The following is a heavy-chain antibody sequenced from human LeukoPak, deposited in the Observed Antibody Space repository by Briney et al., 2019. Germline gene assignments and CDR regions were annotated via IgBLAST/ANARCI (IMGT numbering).Heavy chain of an antibody. V-gene: IGHV1-3*01. CDR3: ARGRWSATTASYYLDF. J-gene: IGHJ4*02. Sequence: ASVKVSCMASGYIFTDYAILWVRQAPGQRLEWLGWINAGNGNTKYSQNFQGRVTLTRDTSATTASMEMNSLRSEDTALYYCARGRWSATTASYYLDFWGRGTLVTVSS. CDR2: INAGNGNT. D-gene: IGHD2-21*02. CDR1: GYIFTDYA.